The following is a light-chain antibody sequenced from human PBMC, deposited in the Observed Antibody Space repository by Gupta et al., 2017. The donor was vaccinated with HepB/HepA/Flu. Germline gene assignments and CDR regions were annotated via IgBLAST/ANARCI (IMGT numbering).Light chain of an antibody. Sequence: QSALTQPRSVSGSPGQSVTISCTGTSSDVGGYKFVSWYQQCPGKAPKRLMDDVSKRPSGVPDRGSGSKSGNKASLHISGLQGEDEADEYCCSYAGTYTWVFGGGTKLTVL. CDR1: SSDVGGYKF. CDR3: CSYAGTYTWV. J-gene: IGLJ3*02. V-gene: IGLV2-11*02. CDR2: DVS.